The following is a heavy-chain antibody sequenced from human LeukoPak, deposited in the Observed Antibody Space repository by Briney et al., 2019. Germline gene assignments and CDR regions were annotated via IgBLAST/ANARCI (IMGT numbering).Heavy chain of an antibody. CDR3: ASAYSSSPTPFDY. D-gene: IGHD6-6*01. V-gene: IGHV1-2*02. Sequence: ASVKVSCKASGYTFTGYYMHWVRQAPGQGLEWKGWINPNSGGTNYAQKFQGRVTMTRDTSISTAYMELSRLRSDDTAVYYCASAYSSSPTPFDYWGQGTLVTVSS. J-gene: IGHJ4*02. CDR2: INPNSGGT. CDR1: GYTFTGYY.